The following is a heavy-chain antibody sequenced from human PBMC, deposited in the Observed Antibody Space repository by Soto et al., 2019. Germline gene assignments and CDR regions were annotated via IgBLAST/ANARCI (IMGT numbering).Heavy chain of an antibody. CDR1: GGSVSSDTYY. V-gene: IGHV4-61*01. J-gene: IGHJ2*01. D-gene: IGHD1-7*01. Sequence: QVQLQESGPGLVKPSETLSLTCTVSGGSVSSDTYYWSWIRQPPGKGLEWIGYISYTGSTNYNPSLKSRVTTSVDTSKNQCSLKLSSVTAADTAVYYCATTTLAWYLDLWGRGTLVTVSS. CDR2: ISYTGST. CDR3: ATTTLAWYLDL.